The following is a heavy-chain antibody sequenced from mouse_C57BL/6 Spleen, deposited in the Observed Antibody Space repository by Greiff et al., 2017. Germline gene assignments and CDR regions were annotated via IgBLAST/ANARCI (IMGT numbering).Heavy chain of an antibody. Sequence: EVKLVESGGGLVKPGGSLKLSCAASGFTFSDYGMHWVRQAPEKGLEWVAYISSGSSTIYYADTVKGRFTISRDNAKNTLFLQMTSLRSEDTAMYYCARIYYYVPYYFDYWGQGTTLTVSS. CDR1: GFTFSDYG. V-gene: IGHV5-17*01. D-gene: IGHD1-1*01. CDR3: ARIYYYVPYYFDY. J-gene: IGHJ2*01. CDR2: ISSGSSTI.